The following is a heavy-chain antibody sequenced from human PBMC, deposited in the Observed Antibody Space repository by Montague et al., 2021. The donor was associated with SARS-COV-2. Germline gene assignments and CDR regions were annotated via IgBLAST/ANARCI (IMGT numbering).Heavy chain of an antibody. CDR3: GRFRGVSWGVDGAGPSDY. V-gene: IGHV4-39*01. CDR1: GGSISSSIDY. CDR2: VYESGRT. J-gene: IGHJ4*02. Sequence: SETLSLTCTVSGGSISSSIDYWGWIRQPPGKGLEWTGSVYESGRTHYNPSLKSRVTISVDTSQNRFSLKLRSVTAADTAVYYCGRFRGVSWGVDGAGPSDYWGQGTLVTVSS. D-gene: IGHD2-8*01.